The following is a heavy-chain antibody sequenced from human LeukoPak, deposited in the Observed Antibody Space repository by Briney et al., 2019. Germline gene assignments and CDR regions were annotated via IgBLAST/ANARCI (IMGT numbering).Heavy chain of an antibody. J-gene: IGHJ1*01. CDR3: ARRRYYDGSGSLE. Sequence: SETLPLTCSVSGDSISRSDSYWDWIRQPPGKGLEWIGTIYYSGRTYYSPSLNSRVTMSVDTSSNQFSLTLRSVTAADTAVYYCARRRYYDGSGSLEWGQGTLLSVSS. CDR1: GDSISRSDSY. D-gene: IGHD3-22*01. V-gene: IGHV4-39*01. CDR2: IYYSGRT.